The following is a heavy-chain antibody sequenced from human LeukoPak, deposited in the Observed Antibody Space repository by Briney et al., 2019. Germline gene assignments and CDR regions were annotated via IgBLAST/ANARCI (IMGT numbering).Heavy chain of an antibody. V-gene: IGHV4-61*01. CDR2: IYYSGST. CDR1: GGSVSSSNYY. Sequence: SETLSLTCTVSGGSVSSSNYYWSWIRQPPGKGLEWIGYIYYSGSTYYNPSLKSRVTISVDTSKNQLSLKLSSVTAADTAVYYCARAQQLLNPFDYWGQGTLVTVSS. D-gene: IGHD6-13*01. CDR3: ARAQQLLNPFDY. J-gene: IGHJ4*02.